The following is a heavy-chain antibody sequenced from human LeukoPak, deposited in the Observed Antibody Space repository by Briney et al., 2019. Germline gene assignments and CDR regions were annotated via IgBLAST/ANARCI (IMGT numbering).Heavy chain of an antibody. V-gene: IGHV3-53*01. Sequence: GGSLRLSCAASGFTVSSNYMSWVRQAPGKGLEWVSVIYSGGSTYYADSVKGRFTISRDNSKNTLYLQMNNLRAEDTAVYYCARVPATWRGYCSGGSCPWWFDPWGQGTLVTVSS. CDR3: ARVPATWRGYCSGGSCPWWFDP. J-gene: IGHJ5*02. D-gene: IGHD2-15*01. CDR2: IYSGGST. CDR1: GFTVSSNY.